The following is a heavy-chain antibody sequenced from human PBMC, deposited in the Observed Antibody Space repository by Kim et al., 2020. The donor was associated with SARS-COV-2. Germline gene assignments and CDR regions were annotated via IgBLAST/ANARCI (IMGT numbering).Heavy chain of an antibody. CDR1: GFTFSSYE. V-gene: IGHV3-48*03. J-gene: IGHJ4*02. CDR2: ISSSGSTI. D-gene: IGHD3-16*02. Sequence: GGSLRLSCAASGFTFSSYEMNWVRQAPGKGLEWVSYISSSGSTIYYADSVKGRFTVSRDNAKNSLYLQMNSLRAEDTAVYYCVRGYDYVWGSYRYTASFDYWGQGTLVTVSS. CDR3: VRGYDYVWGSYRYTASFDY.